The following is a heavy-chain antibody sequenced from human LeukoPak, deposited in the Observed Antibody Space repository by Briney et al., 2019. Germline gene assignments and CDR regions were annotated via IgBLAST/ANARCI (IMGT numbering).Heavy chain of an antibody. Sequence: PSETLSLTCSVSGGSISSYSWSWIRQPPGKGLEWIGHIFYSGNTNYNPSLKSRVAISVDTSKNQFSLKLTSVTAADTAVYYCARESIADFKLDFWGQGNLVTVSS. CDR2: IFYSGNT. D-gene: IGHD6-13*01. CDR3: ARESIADFKLDF. CDR1: GGSISSYS. V-gene: IGHV4-59*01. J-gene: IGHJ4*02.